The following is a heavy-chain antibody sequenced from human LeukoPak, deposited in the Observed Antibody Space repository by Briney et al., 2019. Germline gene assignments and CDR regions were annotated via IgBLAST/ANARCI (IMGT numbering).Heavy chain of an antibody. CDR2: IYYSENT. D-gene: IGHD4-17*01. CDR1: GGSISSGDYY. CDR3: ARSWGGDYALNS. V-gene: IGHV4-30-4*01. J-gene: IGHJ4*02. Sequence: SQTLSLTCTVSGGSISSGDYYWSWIRQPPGKGPEWIGYIYYSENTYYNPSLKSRVTMSVDTSKNQFSLKLSSVTAADTAVYYCARSWGGDYALNSWGQGTLVTVSS.